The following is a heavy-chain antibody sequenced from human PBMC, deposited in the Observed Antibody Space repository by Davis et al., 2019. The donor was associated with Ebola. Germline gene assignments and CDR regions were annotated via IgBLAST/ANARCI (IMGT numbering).Heavy chain of an antibody. CDR3: ARGGLVPAAIYL. CDR2: IDYTENT. CDR1: GASMTSYY. D-gene: IGHD2-2*01. Sequence: PSDTLSLTCTVSGASMTSYYWSWIRQPPGKGLEWIGYIDYTENTIYNPSLKSRVTISGDTSKKQFSLGLSSVTAADTAGYYGARGGLVPAAIYLWGQGTMVTVSS. V-gene: IGHV4-59*01. J-gene: IGHJ3*01.